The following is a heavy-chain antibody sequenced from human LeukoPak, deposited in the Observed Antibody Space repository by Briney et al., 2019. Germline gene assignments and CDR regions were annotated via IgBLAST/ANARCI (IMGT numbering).Heavy chain of an antibody. Sequence: PSETLSLTCAVSGGSISSGGYSWSWIRQPPGKGLEWIGEINHSGSTNYNPSLKSRVTISVDTSKNQFSLKLSSVTAADTAVYYCARGSYDFWSGYDNWFDPWGQGTLVTVSS. V-gene: IGHV4-30-2*01. D-gene: IGHD3-3*01. J-gene: IGHJ5*02. CDR1: GGSISSGGYS. CDR2: INHSGST. CDR3: ARGSYDFWSGYDNWFDP.